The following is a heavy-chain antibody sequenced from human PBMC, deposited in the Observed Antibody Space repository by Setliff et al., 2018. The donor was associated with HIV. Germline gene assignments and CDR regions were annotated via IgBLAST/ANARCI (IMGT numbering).Heavy chain of an antibody. CDR3: ARDLGQLVQSFYYYYGMDV. Sequence: ASVKVSCKASGGTFSSYAISWVRQAPGQGLEWMGGIIPIFGTANYAQKFQGRVTITADESTSTAYMELSSLRSEDTAVYYCARDLGQLVQSFYYYYGMDVWGQGTTVTVSS. CDR1: GGTFSSYA. V-gene: IGHV1-69*13. J-gene: IGHJ6*02. D-gene: IGHD6-6*01. CDR2: IIPIFGTA.